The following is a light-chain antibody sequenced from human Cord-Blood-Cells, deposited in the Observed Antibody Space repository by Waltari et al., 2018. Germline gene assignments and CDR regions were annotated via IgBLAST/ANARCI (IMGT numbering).Light chain of an antibody. V-gene: IGLV2-14*01. J-gene: IGLJ3*02. CDR2: DVS. CDR3: SSYTGSSTWV. CDR1: SKDIGGKNE. Sequence: QTAAVERASESRALGKALTSSCPPNSKDIGGKNEVAWYQLHPGKSPKLMIYDVSKLPSGVSNRFSGTKSGNTASLTISGLQAEDEADYYCSSYTGSSTWVFGGGTKLTVL.